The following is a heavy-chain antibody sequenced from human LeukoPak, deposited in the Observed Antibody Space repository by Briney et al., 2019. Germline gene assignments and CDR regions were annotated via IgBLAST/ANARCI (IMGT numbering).Heavy chain of an antibody. V-gene: IGHV4-59*02. CDR1: GASVNDYY. CDR3: AGNRNRYGDVNWFDP. D-gene: IGHD4-17*01. CDR2: IFKTGRT. Sequence: SETLSLTCTVSGASVNDYYWNWIRQPPGKELEWIVSIFKTGRTNYNPSLKSRVTTWIDTSKNQFSLNLFSVTAADTAVYYCAGNRNRYGDVNWFDPWGQGTLVTVSS. J-gene: IGHJ5*02.